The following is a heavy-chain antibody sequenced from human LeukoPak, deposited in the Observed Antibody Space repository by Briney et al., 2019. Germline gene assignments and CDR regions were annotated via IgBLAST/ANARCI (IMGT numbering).Heavy chain of an antibody. J-gene: IGHJ5*02. Sequence: PGGSLRLSCAASGFTFSQYSINWVRQAPGKGLEWVSHLRYTGETFYADSVKGRFTISRDNVRNSLYLQMSSLRAEDTAMYYCARDAGNSGYGCDLWGQGTLVTVSS. D-gene: IGHD5-12*01. CDR3: ARDAGNSGYGCDL. V-gene: IGHV3-48*01. CDR2: LRYTGET. CDR1: GFTFSQYS.